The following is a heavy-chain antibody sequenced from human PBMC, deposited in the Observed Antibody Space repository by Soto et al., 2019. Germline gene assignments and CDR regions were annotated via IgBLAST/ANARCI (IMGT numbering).Heavy chain of an antibody. Sequence: EVQLVQSGGDLVQPGGSLRLSCVASGFTFSTYWMTWVRQAPGMGLEWVAGIKEDGSEEVYVDSVKGRFSISRDNAKTSLYLQLNRLRAEDTAVYYCATAISSPFSSLDYWGQGSRVTVSS. V-gene: IGHV3-7*01. CDR2: IKEDGSEE. J-gene: IGHJ4*02. CDR1: GFTFSTYW. CDR3: ATAISSPFSSLDY. D-gene: IGHD2-2*01.